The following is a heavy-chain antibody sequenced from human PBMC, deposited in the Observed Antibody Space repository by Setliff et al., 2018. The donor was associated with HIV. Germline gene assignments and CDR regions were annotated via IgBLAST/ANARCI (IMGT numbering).Heavy chain of an antibody. V-gene: IGHV1-18*01. CDR3: ARGKTWLRFLDY. Sequence: ASVKVSCKASGYTFNNYGISWVRQAPGQGLEWMGWIHTHSGYTNYAQNVQGRVTVTMDTSTSTAYLELRSLKSDDTAVYYCARGKTWLRFLDYWGQGTLVTVSS. CDR2: IHTHSGYT. J-gene: IGHJ4*02. CDR1: GYTFNNYG. D-gene: IGHD5-12*01.